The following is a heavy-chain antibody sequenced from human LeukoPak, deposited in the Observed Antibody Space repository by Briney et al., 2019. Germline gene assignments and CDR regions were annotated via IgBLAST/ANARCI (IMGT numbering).Heavy chain of an antibody. CDR1: GITFSSFG. CDR2: IRYDGSNK. CDR3: AKGGSSWYPDY. D-gene: IGHD6-13*01. V-gene: IGHV3-30*02. Sequence: GGSLRLSCAASGITFSSFGMHWVRQAPGKGLEWVAFIRYDGSNKYYTESVKGRFTISRDNSKNTLYVQMNSLRAEDTAVYYCAKGGSSWYPDYWGQGILVTVSS. J-gene: IGHJ4*02.